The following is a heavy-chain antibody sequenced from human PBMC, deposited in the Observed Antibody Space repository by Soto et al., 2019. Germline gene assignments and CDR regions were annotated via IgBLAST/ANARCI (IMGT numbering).Heavy chain of an antibody. Sequence: SETVSLTCTVSGGSISNHYWSWIRQPPGKGLELIGYIYYSGSTNYNPSLRSRVTISVDTSKNQFSLKLSSVTAADTAVYYCARWVGHFDFWGPGTLVTVSS. CDR1: GGSISNHY. V-gene: IGHV4-59*08. CDR3: ARWVGHFDF. D-gene: IGHD1-26*01. CDR2: IYYSGST. J-gene: IGHJ4*02.